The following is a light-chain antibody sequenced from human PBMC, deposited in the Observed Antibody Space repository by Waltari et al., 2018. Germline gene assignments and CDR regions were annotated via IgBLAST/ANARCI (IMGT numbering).Light chain of an antibody. CDR1: TRDVGRHTY. CDR2: EVT. V-gene: IGLV2-14*01. J-gene: IGLJ2*01. Sequence: QSALTQPASVPGSPGPSITISCPGTTRDVGRHTYVLWYQGHPGKAPELIIYEVTNRPSGVSDRCSGSKSGNTASLSISGLQPEDEADYYCSSYTSIKTPYVVFGGGTKVTVL. CDR3: SSYTSIKTPYVV.